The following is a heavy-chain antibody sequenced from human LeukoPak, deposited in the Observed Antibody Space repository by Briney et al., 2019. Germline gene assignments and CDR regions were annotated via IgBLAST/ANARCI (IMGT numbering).Heavy chain of an antibody. CDR3: AKDKTLEQWLVPLDY. CDR1: GFTFSSYG. J-gene: IGHJ4*02. Sequence: GGSLRLSCAASGFTFSSYGMHWVRQAPGKGLEWVAVISYDGSNKYYADSVKGRFTISRDNSKNTLYLQMNSLRAEDTAVYYCAKDKTLEQWLVPLDYWGQGTLVTVSS. D-gene: IGHD6-19*01. V-gene: IGHV3-30*18. CDR2: ISYDGSNK.